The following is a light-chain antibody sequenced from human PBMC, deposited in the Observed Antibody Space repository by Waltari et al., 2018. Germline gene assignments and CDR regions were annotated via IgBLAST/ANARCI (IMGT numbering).Light chain of an antibody. J-gene: IGKJ4*01. CDR2: DAS. CDR3: QQYGFSPLT. CDR1: QSVTSNY. Sequence: EIVLTQSPGTLSLSPGERATLSCRASQSVTSNYLGWYQQKPGQAPRLLSYDASNRATGVPYRFSGSGSGTDFALTISRLEPEDFAVYYCQQYGFSPLTFGGGTKVEIK. V-gene: IGKV3-20*01.